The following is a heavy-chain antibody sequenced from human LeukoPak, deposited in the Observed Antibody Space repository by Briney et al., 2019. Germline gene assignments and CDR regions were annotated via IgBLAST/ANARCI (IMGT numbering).Heavy chain of an antibody. CDR1: GYTFTGYY. Sequence: GASVKVSCKASGYTFTGYYMHWVRQAPGQGLGWMGWINPNSGGTNYAQKFQGWVTMTRDTSISTAYMELSRLRSDDTAVYYCAGAAIWGYCSSTSCYNHGMDVWGKGTTVTVSS. V-gene: IGHV1-2*04. D-gene: IGHD2-2*02. CDR2: INPNSGGT. J-gene: IGHJ6*04. CDR3: AGAAIWGYCSSTSCYNHGMDV.